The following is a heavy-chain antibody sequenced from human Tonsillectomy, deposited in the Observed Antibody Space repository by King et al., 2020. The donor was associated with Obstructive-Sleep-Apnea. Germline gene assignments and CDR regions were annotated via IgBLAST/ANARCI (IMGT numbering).Heavy chain of an antibody. J-gene: IGHJ6*02. CDR3: ARAPSDSSGHFGSYYYYGMDV. Sequence: VQLVESGAEVKKPGASVKVSCKASGNTFIGYYMHWVRQAPGQGLEWMGWINPKSGGTNYAQKFQGWVTMTRDTSISTAYMELSRLRSDDTAVYYCARAPSDSSGHFGSYYYYGMDVWGQGTTVTVSS. V-gene: IGHV1-2*04. D-gene: IGHD3-22*01. CDR2: INPKSGGT. CDR1: GNTFIGYY.